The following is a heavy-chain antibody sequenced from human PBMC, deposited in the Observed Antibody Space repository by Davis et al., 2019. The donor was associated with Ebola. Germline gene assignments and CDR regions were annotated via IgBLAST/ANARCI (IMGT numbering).Heavy chain of an antibody. CDR2: ITWDGGRT. Sequence: GESLKISCAASGFTFDDYTMHWVRQAPGKGLEWVSLITWDGGRTYHADSVKGRFTISRDNNKNSLYLQMNSLRIEDTALYYCAKGDYGDNAGVDYWGQGTLVTVPS. D-gene: IGHD4-17*01. J-gene: IGHJ4*02. V-gene: IGHV3-43*01. CDR1: GFTFDDYT. CDR3: AKGDYGDNAGVDY.